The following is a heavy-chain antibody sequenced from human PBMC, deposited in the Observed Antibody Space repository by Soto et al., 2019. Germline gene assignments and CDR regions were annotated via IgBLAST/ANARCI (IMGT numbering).Heavy chain of an antibody. D-gene: IGHD3-3*01. J-gene: IGHJ6*03. V-gene: IGHV4-34*01. CDR3: ARGRYDFWSGSGYYYMDV. CDR2: INHSGST. Sequence: PXETLSLTCAVYGGSFSGYYWSWIRQPPGKGLEWIGEINHSGSTNYNPSLKSRVTISVDTSKNQFSLKLSSVTAADTAVYYCARGRYDFWSGSGYYYMDVWGKGTTVTVSS. CDR1: GGSFSGYY.